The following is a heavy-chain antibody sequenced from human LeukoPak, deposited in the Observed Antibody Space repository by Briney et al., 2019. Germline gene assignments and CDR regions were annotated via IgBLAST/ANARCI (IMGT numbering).Heavy chain of an antibody. J-gene: IGHJ6*03. D-gene: IGHD2-2*01. V-gene: IGHV1-18*01. CDR2: ISAYNGNT. CDR1: GYTFTSYG. Sequence: GASVKVSCKASGYTFTSYGISWVRQAPGQGLEWMGWISAYNGNTNYAQKLQGRVTMTTDTSTSTAYMELRSLRSDDTAVYYCARDLSSTSHREAYYYYYMDVWGKGTTVTVSS. CDR3: ARDLSSTSHREAYYYYYMDV.